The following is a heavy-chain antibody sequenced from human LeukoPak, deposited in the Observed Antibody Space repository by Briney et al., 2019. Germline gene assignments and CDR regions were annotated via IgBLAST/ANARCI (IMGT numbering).Heavy chain of an antibody. V-gene: IGHV4-39*07. D-gene: IGHD3-10*01. CDR3: ARPSYYYGSGSSRGGYFDY. J-gene: IGHJ4*02. Sequence: SETLSLTCTVSGDSISTSYYYWGWIRQPPGKGLEWIGSIYYSGSTNCNPSLKSRVTISVDTSKNQFSLKLSSVTAADTAVYYCARPSYYYGSGSSRGGYFDYWGQGTLVTVSS. CDR2: IYYSGST. CDR1: GDSISTSYYY.